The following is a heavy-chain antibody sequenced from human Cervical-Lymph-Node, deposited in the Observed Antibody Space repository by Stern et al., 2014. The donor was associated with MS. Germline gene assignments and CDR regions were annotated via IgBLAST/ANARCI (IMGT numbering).Heavy chain of an antibody. V-gene: IGHV3-23*04. CDR2: ISGSGGST. CDR1: GFTFSSYA. Sequence: EVQMVESGGGLVPPGGSLGLSCAASGFTFSSYALSWVRQAPGKGLEWVSAISGSGGSTYYADSVKGRFTISRDNSKNTLYLQMNSLRAEDTAVYYCAILTVTTSYYFDYWGQGTLVTVSS. CDR3: AILTVTTSYYFDY. D-gene: IGHD4-17*01. J-gene: IGHJ4*02.